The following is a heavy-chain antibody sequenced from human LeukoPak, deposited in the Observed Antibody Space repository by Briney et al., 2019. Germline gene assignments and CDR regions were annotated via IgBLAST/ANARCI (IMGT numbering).Heavy chain of an antibody. CDR1: GFTFSSYA. V-gene: IGHV3-23*01. CDR2: ISGSGGST. D-gene: IGHD2-2*01. CDR3: AGEPAAPAGYYYYYYMDV. Sequence: GGSLRLSCAASGFTFSSYAMSWVRQAPGKGLGWVSAISGSGGSTYYADSVKGRFTISRDNSKNTLYLQMNSLRAEDTAVYYCAGEPAAPAGYYYYYYMDVWGKGTTVTVSS. J-gene: IGHJ6*03.